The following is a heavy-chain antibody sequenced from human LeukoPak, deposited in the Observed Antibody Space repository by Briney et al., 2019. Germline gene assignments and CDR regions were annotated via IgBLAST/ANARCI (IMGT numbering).Heavy chain of an antibody. CDR1: GFTFDDYT. D-gene: IGHD3-10*01. CDR2: ISWDGGST. Sequence: QPGGSLRLSCAASGFTFDDYTMHWVRQAPGKGLEWVSLISWDGGSTYYADSVKGRFTISRDNSKNSLYLQMNSLRTEDTALYYCAKNRGLGYGSGSYHSEYYFDYWGQGTLVTVSS. J-gene: IGHJ4*02. V-gene: IGHV3-43*01. CDR3: AKNRGLGYGSGSYHSEYYFDY.